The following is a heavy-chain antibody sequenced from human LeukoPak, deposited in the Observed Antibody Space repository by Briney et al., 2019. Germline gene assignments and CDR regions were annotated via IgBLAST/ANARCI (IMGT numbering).Heavy chain of an antibody. V-gene: IGHV3-7*03. CDR1: EFTFGSYW. Sequence: GGSLRFSCAASEFTFGSYWMTWVRQAPGKGLEWVANINRDGSKNHFVDSVKGRLTISRDNAKNFLYLQMNSLRAEDTAVYFCARDSSPYCGDDCYFDGFDLWGQGTMVTVSS. J-gene: IGHJ3*01. CDR3: ARDSSPYCGDDCYFDGFDL. CDR2: INRDGSKN. D-gene: IGHD2-21*02.